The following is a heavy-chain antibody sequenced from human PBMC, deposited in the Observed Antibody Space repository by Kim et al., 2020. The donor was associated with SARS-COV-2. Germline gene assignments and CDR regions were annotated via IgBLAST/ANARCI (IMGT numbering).Heavy chain of an antibody. V-gene: IGHV3-73*01. CDR3: TFYGDSYYLYY. CDR2: T. J-gene: IGHJ4*02. D-gene: IGHD4-17*01. Sequence: TTYGESVKGRFTISRDDSKNTAYLQMNSLKTEDTTVYYCTFYGDSYYLYYWGQGTLVTVSS.